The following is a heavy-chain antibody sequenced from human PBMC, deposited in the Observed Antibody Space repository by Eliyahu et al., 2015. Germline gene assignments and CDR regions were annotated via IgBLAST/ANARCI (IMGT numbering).Heavy chain of an antibody. Sequence: EVQLLESGGGXVQPGGSLRXSCAASGFXFSSXAMXWVRQAPGKGLEWVSGIGGSGGDTYYADSVKGRFTISRDNSKNTLYLQMNSLRAEDTAVYYCAKDQVTWSYWGQGTLVTVSS. CDR2: IGGSGGDT. CDR1: GFXFSSXA. V-gene: IGHV3-23*01. CDR3: AKDQVTWSY. J-gene: IGHJ4*02.